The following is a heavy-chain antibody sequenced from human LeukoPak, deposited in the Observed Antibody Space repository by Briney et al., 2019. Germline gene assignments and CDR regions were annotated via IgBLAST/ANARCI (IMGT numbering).Heavy chain of an antibody. V-gene: IGHV3-30*02. J-gene: IGHJ4*02. CDR1: GFIFSTYG. D-gene: IGHD3-16*01. Sequence: GGSLRLSCAASGFIFSTYGMYWVRQAPGKGLEWVAFIRHDGSIKNYADSVKGRSTISRDNSKNTLYLQMNSLRAEDTAVYYCAKDSLADIDYWGQGTLVAVSS. CDR3: AKDSLADIDY. CDR2: IRHDGSIK.